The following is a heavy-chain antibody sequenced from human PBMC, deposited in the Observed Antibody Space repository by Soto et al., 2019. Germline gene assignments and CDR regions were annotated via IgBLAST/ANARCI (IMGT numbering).Heavy chain of an antibody. CDR1: GFTFSNAW. V-gene: IGHV3-15*07. CDR2: VKSKTDGGTT. J-gene: IGHJ4*01. CDR3: TTDSYIPSIIVRFDY. D-gene: IGHD2-21*01. Sequence: EVHLVESGGGLVKPGGSLRLSCAASGFTFSNAWINWVRQTPGKGLEWVGRVKSKTDGGTTDFAAPVKGRFAISRDDSKNMVYLEMNSLKTEDTAIYYCTTDSYIPSIIVRFDYWGHGTLVTVSS.